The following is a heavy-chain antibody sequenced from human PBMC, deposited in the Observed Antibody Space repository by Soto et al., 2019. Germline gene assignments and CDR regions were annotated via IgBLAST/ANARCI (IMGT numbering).Heavy chain of an antibody. J-gene: IGHJ3*02. Sequence: LRLSCAASGFTFSNAWMSWVRQGPGRGLEWVGRIKSKTDGGTTDYAAPVKGRFTISRDDSKNTLYLQMNSLKTEDTAVYYCTTTIGTLGNDAFDIWGQRTMVTVSS. CDR3: TTTIGTLGNDAFDI. D-gene: IGHD1-1*01. CDR2: IKSKTDGGTT. CDR1: GFTFSNAW. V-gene: IGHV3-15*01.